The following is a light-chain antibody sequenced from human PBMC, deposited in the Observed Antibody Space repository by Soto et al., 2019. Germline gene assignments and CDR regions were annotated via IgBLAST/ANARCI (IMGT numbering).Light chain of an antibody. V-gene: IGKV1-5*01. CDR1: QNIRSR. CDR3: QQYHSYWT. Sequence: FQMTQSPATLSPSVGGRIKITFRASQNIRSRLAWFQQKPGKAPKLLIYDASSLESGVPQRFSGSGSGTEFTLTISSLQTDDFSTYYCQQYHSYWTFGQGTKVDI. J-gene: IGKJ1*01. CDR2: DAS.